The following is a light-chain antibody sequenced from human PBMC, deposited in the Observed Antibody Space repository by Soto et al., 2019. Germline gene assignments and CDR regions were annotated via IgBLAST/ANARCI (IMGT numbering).Light chain of an antibody. CDR3: QQFGTSPRGT. CDR2: GAS. V-gene: IGKV3-20*01. CDR1: RSVSSSY. J-gene: IGKJ1*01. Sequence: EIVLTQSPGTLSLSPGERATLSCRASRSVSSSYLAWYQQKPGQAPRLLIYGASSRATGIPDRFSGSGSGTDFTLTISRVEPEDFAVYYCQQFGTSPRGTFGQGTKVEIK.